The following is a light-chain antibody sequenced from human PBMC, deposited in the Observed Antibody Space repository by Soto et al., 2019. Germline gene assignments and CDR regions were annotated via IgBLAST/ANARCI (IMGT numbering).Light chain of an antibody. CDR2: DAS. V-gene: IGKV1-5*01. Sequence: EIELTQSPCTLSLSVGDRVTITCRASQSINNWLAWYQQKPGKAPKSLIYDASNLESGVPSRFSGSASGTEFTLTISSLQPDDFTTYYCQHYDNYPLTFGGGTKVDIK. CDR3: QHYDNYPLT. J-gene: IGKJ4*01. CDR1: QSINNW.